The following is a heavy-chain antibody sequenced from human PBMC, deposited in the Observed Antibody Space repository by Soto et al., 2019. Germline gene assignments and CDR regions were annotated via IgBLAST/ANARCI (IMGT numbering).Heavy chain of an antibody. V-gene: IGHV4-30-4*01. J-gene: IGHJ4*02. CDR2: IYYSGST. Sequence: TSETLSLTCTVSGGSISSGDYYWSWIRQPPGKGLEWIGYIYYSGSTYYNPSLKSRVTISLDTSKNQFSLKLSSVTAADTAVYYCARDKITGLFDYWGQGTLVTVSS. CDR3: ARDKITGLFDY. D-gene: IGHD2-8*02. CDR1: GGSISSGDYY.